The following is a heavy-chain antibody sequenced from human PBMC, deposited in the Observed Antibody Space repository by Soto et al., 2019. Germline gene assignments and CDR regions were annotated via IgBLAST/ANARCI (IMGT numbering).Heavy chain of an antibody. CDR3: ARGGCSSGSCHTPVEYYGLDV. J-gene: IGHJ6*02. CDR1: GFTFSTYW. CDR2: IKEDGSEK. D-gene: IGHD2-15*01. Sequence: EVQLVESGGGLVQPGGSLRLSCAGSGFTFSTYWMSWVRQAPGKGLEWVANIKEDGSEKYYVDSVKGRFTISRDNAMNSLYLQINSLRAEDTAIYYCARGGCSSGSCHTPVEYYGLDVWGQGTTVTVSS. V-gene: IGHV3-7*05.